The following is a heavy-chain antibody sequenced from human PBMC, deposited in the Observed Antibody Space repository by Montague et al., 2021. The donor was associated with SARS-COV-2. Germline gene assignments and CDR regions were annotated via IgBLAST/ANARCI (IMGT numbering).Heavy chain of an antibody. Sequence: SETLSLTCTVSGGSISSSSYYWGWIRQPPGKGLEWIGSIYYSGSTYYNPSLKSRVTISVDTSKNQFSLKLSCVTAADAAVYYCARVGRQQLVRLSGMDVWGQGTTVTASS. CDR3: ARVGRQQLVRLSGMDV. CDR2: IYYSGST. J-gene: IGHJ6*02. CDR1: GGSISSSSYY. D-gene: IGHD6-13*01. V-gene: IGHV4-39*07.